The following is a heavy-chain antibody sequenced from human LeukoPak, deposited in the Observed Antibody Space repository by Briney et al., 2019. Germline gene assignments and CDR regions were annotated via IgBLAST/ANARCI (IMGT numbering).Heavy chain of an antibody. CDR1: GGSISSSSYY. Sequence: SETLSLTCTVSGGSISSSSYYWGWIRQPPGKGLEWIGSIYYSGSTYYNPSLKSRVTISVDTSKNQFSLKLVSVTAADTAVYYCARHLDTAMVFDYWGQGTLVTVSS. CDR3: ARHLDTAMVFDY. V-gene: IGHV4-39*01. D-gene: IGHD5-18*01. J-gene: IGHJ4*02. CDR2: IYYSGST.